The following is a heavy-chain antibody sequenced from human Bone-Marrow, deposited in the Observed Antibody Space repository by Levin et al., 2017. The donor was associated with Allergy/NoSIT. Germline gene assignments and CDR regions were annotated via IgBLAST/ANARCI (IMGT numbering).Heavy chain of an antibody. J-gene: IGHJ3*02. V-gene: IGHV3-20*04. CDR2: INWNGGST. D-gene: IGHD3-9*01. Sequence: ASVKVSCAASGFTFDDYGMSWVRHAPGKGLEWVSGINWNGGSTGYADSVKGRFTISRDNAKNSLYLQMNSLRAEDTALYYCARVTCGYDILTGLFDIWGQGTMVTVSS. CDR1: GFTFDDYG. CDR3: ARVTCGYDILTGLFDI.